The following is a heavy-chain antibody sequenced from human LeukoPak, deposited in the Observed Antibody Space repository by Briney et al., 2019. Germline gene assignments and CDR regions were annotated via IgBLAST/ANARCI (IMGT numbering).Heavy chain of an antibody. CDR3: ARDHGFSGGSYFDTFDI. V-gene: IGHV1-18*01. CDR1: GYIFTTYG. CDR2: ISGYNDDT. Sequence: GASVKVSCKASGYIFTTYGISWVRQAPGQGLEGMGWISGYNDDTNYAQKLQGRVTMTTDTSTSTAYMELRSLTSDDTAVYYCARDHGFSGGSYFDTFDIWGRGTMVTVSS. J-gene: IGHJ3*02. D-gene: IGHD1-26*01.